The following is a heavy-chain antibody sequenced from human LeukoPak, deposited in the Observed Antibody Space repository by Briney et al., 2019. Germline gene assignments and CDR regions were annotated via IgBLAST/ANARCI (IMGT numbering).Heavy chain of an antibody. J-gene: IGHJ5*02. Sequence: ASVKVSCKASGYTFTSYGISWVRQATGQGLEWMGWMNPNSGNTGYAQKFQGRVTMTRNTSISTAYMELSSLRSEDTAVYYCARQPDTENWFDPWGQGTLVTVSS. V-gene: IGHV1-8*02. CDR2: MNPNSGNT. D-gene: IGHD5-18*01. CDR1: GYTFTSYG. CDR3: ARQPDTENWFDP.